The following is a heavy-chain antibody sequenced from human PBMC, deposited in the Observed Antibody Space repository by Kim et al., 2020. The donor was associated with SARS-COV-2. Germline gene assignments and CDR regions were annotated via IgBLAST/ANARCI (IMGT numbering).Heavy chain of an antibody. Sequence: SETLSLTCAVYGGSFSGYYWSWIRQPPGKGLEWIGEINHSGSTNYNPSLKSRVTISVDTSKNQFSLKLSSVTAADTAVYYCARVLRGGWISLQSAYYYGMDVWGQGTTVTVSS. D-gene: IGHD6-19*01. CDR1: GGSFSGYY. V-gene: IGHV4-34*01. CDR3: ARVLRGGWISLQSAYYYGMDV. CDR2: INHSGST. J-gene: IGHJ6*02.